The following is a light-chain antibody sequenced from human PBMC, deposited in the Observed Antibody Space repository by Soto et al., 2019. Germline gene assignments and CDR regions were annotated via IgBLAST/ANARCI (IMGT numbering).Light chain of an antibody. CDR1: QSVSSN. CDR3: QQYNNWPRT. V-gene: IGKV3-15*01. Sequence: IVMTQSPATLSVSPGERPTLSCRASQSVSSNLAWYQQKPGQAPRLLIYDASTRATGIPARFSGSGSGTEFILTISSLQSEDFAVYYCQQYNNWPRTFGQGTKVDIK. CDR2: DAS. J-gene: IGKJ1*01.